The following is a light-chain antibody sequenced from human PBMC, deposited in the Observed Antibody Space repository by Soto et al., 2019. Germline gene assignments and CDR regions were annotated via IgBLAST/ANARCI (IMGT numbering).Light chain of an antibody. CDR1: QSVSRN. Sequence: EIVMTQSPATLSVSPGERATIACRASQSVSRNLAWYQQKPAQAPRLLIYGASTRATGIPGRFCGSGPGTEFTLTISSLQSEDFAIYYCQQYDNWPALTFGGGTKVEIK. V-gene: IGKV3-15*01. CDR3: QQYDNWPALT. J-gene: IGKJ4*01. CDR2: GAS.